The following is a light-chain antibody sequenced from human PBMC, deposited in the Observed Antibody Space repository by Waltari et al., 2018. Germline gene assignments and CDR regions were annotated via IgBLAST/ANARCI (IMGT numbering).Light chain of an antibody. CDR1: SGHSSNV. J-gene: IGLJ3*02. CDR2: VNSDGSH. Sequence: QLVLTQSPSASASLGASVKLTCTLSSGHSSNVIAWHQQHPQKGTRYLMKVNSDGSHSKGDEIPYRCSCASSGAERYLTSSSLQSEDEADYYCQTGGHGTWVFGGGTKLTVL. V-gene: IGLV4-69*02. CDR3: QTGGHGTWV.